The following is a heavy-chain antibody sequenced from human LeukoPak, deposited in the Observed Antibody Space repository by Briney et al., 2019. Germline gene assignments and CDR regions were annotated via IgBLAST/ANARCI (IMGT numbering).Heavy chain of an antibody. CDR2: IWYDGSKQ. V-gene: IGHV3-33*01. CDR3: ASGTIPFTFGEIWSLDY. J-gene: IGHJ4*02. CDR1: GIXFRSYG. Sequence: PGGSLRLSCAASGIXFRSYGIHWVRQAPGKGLEWVALIWYDGSKQYYGDSVKGRFTISRDNSKNMLYLETHSLRAEDTAIYYCASGTIPFTFGEIWSLDYWGQGTLVTVSS. D-gene: IGHD3-16*01.